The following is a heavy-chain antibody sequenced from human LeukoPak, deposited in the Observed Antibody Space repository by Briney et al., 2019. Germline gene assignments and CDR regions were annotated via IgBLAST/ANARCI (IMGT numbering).Heavy chain of an antibody. CDR1: GFTFSSYR. Sequence: GGSLRLSCAASGFTFSSYRMSWVRQAPGKGLEWVANIKQDGSEKHYVDSVKGRFTISRDNAKNSLDLQMNSLRAEDTAVYYCATERAGERPRPLLSYYYMDVWGKGTTVTISS. V-gene: IGHV3-7*01. D-gene: IGHD3-16*01. CDR3: ATERAGERPRPLLSYYYMDV. J-gene: IGHJ6*03. CDR2: IKQDGSEK.